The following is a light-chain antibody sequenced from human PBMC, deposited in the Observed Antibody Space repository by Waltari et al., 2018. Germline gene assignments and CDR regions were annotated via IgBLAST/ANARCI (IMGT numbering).Light chain of an antibody. CDR3: SSYTSSSTYV. J-gene: IGLJ1*01. CDR1: SSDVGGYNY. V-gene: IGLV2-14*01. CDR2: EVS. Sequence: QSALTQPASVSGFPGQSITIPCTGTSSDVGGYNYVSWYQQHPGKAPKLMIYEVSNRPSGVSNRFSGSKSGNTASLTISGLQAEDEADYYCSSYTSSSTYVFGTGTKVTVL.